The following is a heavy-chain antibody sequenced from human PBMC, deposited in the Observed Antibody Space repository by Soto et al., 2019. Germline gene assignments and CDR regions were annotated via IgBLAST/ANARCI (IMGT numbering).Heavy chain of an antibody. CDR3: ARAGVTMVRGVITDYYGMDV. D-gene: IGHD3-10*01. J-gene: IGHJ6*02. V-gene: IGHV3-30*09. CDR1: GFTFSSYA. CDR2: ISYDGSNK. Sequence: TGGSLRLSCAASGFTFSSYAMHWVRQAPGKGLEWVAVISYDGSNKYYADSVKGRFAISRDNSKNTLYLQMNSLRAEDTAVYYCARAGVTMVRGVITDYYGMDVWGQGTTVTVSS.